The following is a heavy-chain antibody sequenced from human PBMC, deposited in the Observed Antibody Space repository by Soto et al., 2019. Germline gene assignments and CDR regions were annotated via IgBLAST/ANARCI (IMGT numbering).Heavy chain of an antibody. CDR1: GFTFSNYG. D-gene: IGHD3-10*01. V-gene: IGHV3-30*18. CDR3: AKDRIVMIRGVMNYYGMDV. J-gene: IGHJ6*02. CDR2: ILYDGSDK. Sequence: QVQLVESGGGVVQPGRSLRLSCAASGFTFSNYGMHWVRQAPGKGLEWVAFILYDGSDKYFADSVKGRFTISRDNSKNTLDLQMNSLRAEDTAVYYCAKDRIVMIRGVMNYYGMDVWGQWTTVTVSS.